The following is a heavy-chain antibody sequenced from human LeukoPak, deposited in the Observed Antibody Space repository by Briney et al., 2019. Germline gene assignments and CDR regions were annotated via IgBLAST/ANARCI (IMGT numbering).Heavy chain of an antibody. J-gene: IGHJ4*02. CDR2: ISSNGGST. CDR3: VKDEYCSSTSCYARFDY. CDR1: GFTFSSYA. D-gene: IGHD2-2*01. V-gene: IGHV3-64D*06. Sequence: GGSLRLSCSASGFTFSSYAMRWVRQAPGKGLEYVSAISSNGGSTYYADSVKGRFTISRDNSKNTLYLQMSSLRAEDTAVYYCVKDEYCSSTSCYARFDYWGQGTLVTVSS.